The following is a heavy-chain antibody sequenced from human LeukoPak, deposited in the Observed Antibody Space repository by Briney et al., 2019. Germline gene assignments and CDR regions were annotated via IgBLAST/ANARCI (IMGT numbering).Heavy chain of an antibody. CDR2: IYYSGST. D-gene: IGHD3-10*01. J-gene: IGHJ5*02. V-gene: IGHV4-59*01. Sequence: SETLSLTCTVSGGSISSYYWSWIRQPPGKGLEWIGYIYYSGSTNYNPSLKSRVTISVDTSKNQFSLKLSSVTAADTAVYYCARDLGADYYGSGTDWFDPWGQGTLVTVSS. CDR1: GGSISSYY. CDR3: ARDLGADYYGSGTDWFDP.